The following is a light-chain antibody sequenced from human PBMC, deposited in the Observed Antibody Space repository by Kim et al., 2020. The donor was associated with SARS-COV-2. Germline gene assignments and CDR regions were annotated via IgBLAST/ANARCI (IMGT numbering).Light chain of an antibody. CDR2: DTY. CDR1: QDIRNS. CDR3: QQYDNLPLT. Sequence: ASVGDRVTITCQASQDIRNSLNWYQQKPGKAPKVLSYDTYNLQTGVPSRFSGGRSDTDFTFTINSLQPEDIATYYCQQYDNLPLTFGGGTKVDIK. J-gene: IGKJ4*01. V-gene: IGKV1-33*01.